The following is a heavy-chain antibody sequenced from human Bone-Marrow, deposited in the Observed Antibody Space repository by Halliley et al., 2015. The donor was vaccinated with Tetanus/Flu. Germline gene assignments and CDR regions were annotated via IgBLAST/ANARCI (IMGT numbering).Heavy chain of an antibody. Sequence: EWIGYIYSSGSPSYNPSLASRGTLSVDTSKNQFSLGLSSVSGADTAVYYCARGSAIAVQPASAWGQGTLVTVSS. CDR3: ARGSAIAVQPASA. V-gene: IGHV4-31*02. J-gene: IGHJ5*02. CDR2: IYSSGSP. D-gene: IGHD1-1*01.